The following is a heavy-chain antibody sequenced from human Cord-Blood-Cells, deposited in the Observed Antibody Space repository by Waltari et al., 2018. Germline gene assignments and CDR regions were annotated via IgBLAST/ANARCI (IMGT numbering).Heavy chain of an antibody. CDR1: GGSFSGYY. V-gene: IGHV4-34*01. D-gene: IGHD2-15*01. Sequence: QVQLQQWGAGLLKPSETLSLTCAVYGGSFSGYYWSWIRQPQGKGLEWIGEINHSGSTNYNPSLKSRVTISVDTSKNQFSLKLSSVTAADTAVYYCAREVVVAATPGGAFDIWGQGTMVTVSS. J-gene: IGHJ3*02. CDR3: AREVVVAATPGGAFDI. CDR2: INHSGST.